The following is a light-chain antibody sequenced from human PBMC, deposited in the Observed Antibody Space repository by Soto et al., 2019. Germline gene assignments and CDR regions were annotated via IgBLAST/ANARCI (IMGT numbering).Light chain of an antibody. CDR1: SSDIGGYKF. Sequence: QSALAQPASVSGSPGQSITISCTGTSSDIGGYKFVSWFQQHPGKAPKLLIFEGTNRPSGVSHRFSGSKSGNTASLTISGLQAEDEAMYFCSSSTNTNTLVIFGGGTKLTVL. V-gene: IGLV2-14*01. CDR2: EGT. CDR3: SSSTNTNTLVI. J-gene: IGLJ2*01.